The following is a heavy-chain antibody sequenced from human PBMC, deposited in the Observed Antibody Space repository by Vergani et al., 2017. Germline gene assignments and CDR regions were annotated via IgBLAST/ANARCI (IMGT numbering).Heavy chain of an antibody. D-gene: IGHD6-19*01. J-gene: IGHJ4*02. CDR1: GFTFRIYA. CDR3: ARDLPEYGSGWSGPHAFDY. V-gene: IGHV3-23*01. Sequence: EVHLLESGGGLVQPGGSLRLFCAASGFTFRIYAMSWVRQATGKGLEWVSTISGSGGSTYYADSVKGRFTISRDKSKNTLYLQIKRLRAEDTAVYYCARDLPEYGSGWSGPHAFDYWGQGTLVTVSS. CDR2: ISGSGGST.